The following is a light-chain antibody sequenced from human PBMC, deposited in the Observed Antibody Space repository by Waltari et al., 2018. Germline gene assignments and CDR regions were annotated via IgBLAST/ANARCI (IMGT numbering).Light chain of an antibody. CDR1: QDISNY. V-gene: IGKV1-33*01. CDR2: DAS. CDR3: QQYDNLPRT. Sequence: DIQMTQSPSSLSASVGDRVTITCQASQDISNYFNWYQQTPGKGPKLLIYDASNLETGVPSRFSGSGSGTDFTFNISSLQPEDIATYYCQQYDNLPRTFGQGTKVEIK. J-gene: IGKJ1*01.